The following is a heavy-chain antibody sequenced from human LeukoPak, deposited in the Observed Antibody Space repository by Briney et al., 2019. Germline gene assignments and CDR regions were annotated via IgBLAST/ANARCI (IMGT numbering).Heavy chain of an antibody. J-gene: IGHJ4*02. CDR3: VRESRPGGAMGLYHNLDY. CDR2: IKEDGTEK. D-gene: IGHD1-1*01. V-gene: IGHV3-7*01. CDR1: GFTFSDFW. Sequence: GGCLRLSCAGSGFTFSDFWMTWVRQTPGKGLEWVANIKEDGTEKNLVDSVKGRFTISRDNTKNLLFLEMNNLRGDDTAIYYCVRESRPGGAMGLYHNLDYWGQGTLVAVSS.